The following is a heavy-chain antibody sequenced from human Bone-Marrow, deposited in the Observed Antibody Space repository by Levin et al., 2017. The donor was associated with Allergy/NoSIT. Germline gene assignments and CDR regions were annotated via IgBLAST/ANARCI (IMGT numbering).Heavy chain of an antibody. CDR2: IVTNTGRP. CDR3: ARDDSSSSCYYLGHY. Sequence: ASVKVSCKASGYPFTSYPINWVRQAPGQGLEWMGWIVTNTGRPTYAQGFTGRFVFSLDTSVSTAYLQISTLKAEDTAVYYCARDDSSSSCYYLGHYWRQGALVTVSS. V-gene: IGHV7-4-1*02. CDR1: GYPFTSYP. D-gene: IGHD3-22*01. J-gene: IGHJ4*02.